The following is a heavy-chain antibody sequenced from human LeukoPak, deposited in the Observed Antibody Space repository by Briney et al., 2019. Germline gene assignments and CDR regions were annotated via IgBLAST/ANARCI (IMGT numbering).Heavy chain of an antibody. CDR3: ARFIAAPYYFDY. CDR2: ISSSGSTI. J-gene: IGHJ4*02. CDR1: GFTFSSYE. Sequence: GGSLRLSCAASGFTFSSYEMNWVRQAPGKGLEWVSYISSSGSTIYYADSVKGRFTISRDNAKNSLYLQMNSLRAEDTAVYYCARFIAAPYYFDYWAGEPWSPSPQ. V-gene: IGHV3-48*03. D-gene: IGHD6-13*01.